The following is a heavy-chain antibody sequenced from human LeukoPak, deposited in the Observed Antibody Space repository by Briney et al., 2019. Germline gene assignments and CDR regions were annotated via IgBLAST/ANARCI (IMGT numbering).Heavy chain of an antibody. CDR2: ISSSSSYI. V-gene: IGHV3-21*01. D-gene: IGHD3-3*01. Sequence: KTGGSLRFSCAASGFTFSSYSMNWVRQAPGKGLEWVSSISSSSSYIYYPDSVKGRFTISRDNAKNSLYLQMNSLRAEDTAVYYCARVFYDFWSGPDAFDIWGQGTMVTVSS. CDR1: GFTFSSYS. J-gene: IGHJ3*02. CDR3: ARVFYDFWSGPDAFDI.